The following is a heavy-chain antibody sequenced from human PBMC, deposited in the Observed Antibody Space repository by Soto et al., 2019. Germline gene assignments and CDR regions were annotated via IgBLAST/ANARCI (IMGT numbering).Heavy chain of an antibody. D-gene: IGHD2-8*01. Sequence: ASVKVSCKASGYSFTDYHIHWVRQAPDQVLEWLGRINPKSGGTSTAQKFQGWVTMTTDTSISTAFMELTRLTSDDTAIYYCARGDSTDCSNGVCSFFYNHDMDVWGQGTTVTVSS. V-gene: IGHV1-2*04. CDR1: GYSFTDYH. J-gene: IGHJ6*02. CDR2: INPKSGGT. CDR3: ARGDSTDCSNGVCSFFYNHDMDV.